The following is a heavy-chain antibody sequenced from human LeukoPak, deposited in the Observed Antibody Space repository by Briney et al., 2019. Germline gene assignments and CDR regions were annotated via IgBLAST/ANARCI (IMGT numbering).Heavy chain of an antibody. J-gene: IGHJ6*02. CDR3: AREYSSSSTGHYYYGMDV. CDR1: GGSISSSSYY. V-gene: IGHV4-39*07. Sequence: MSSETLSLTCTVSGGSISSSSYYWGWIRQPPGKGLEWIGSIYYSGSTYYNPSLRSRVTISVDTSKNQFSLKLSSVTAADTAVYYCAREYSSSSTGHYYYGMDVWGQGTTVTVSS. CDR2: IYYSGST. D-gene: IGHD6-13*01.